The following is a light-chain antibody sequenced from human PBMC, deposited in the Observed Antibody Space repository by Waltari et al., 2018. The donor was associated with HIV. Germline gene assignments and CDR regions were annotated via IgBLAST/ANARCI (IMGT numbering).Light chain of an antibody. Sequence: QSALTQPASVSGSPGQSITISCSGTSRDVGGYRYVSWYQQHPGKAPKLVIFDVSNRPSGVSNRVSASRSGNTASLTISGLQTEDEGDYFCSAYARSAAHVIFGGGTKLTVL. CDR2: DVS. V-gene: IGLV2-14*03. J-gene: IGLJ2*01. CDR3: SAYARSAAHVI. CDR1: SRDVGGYRY.